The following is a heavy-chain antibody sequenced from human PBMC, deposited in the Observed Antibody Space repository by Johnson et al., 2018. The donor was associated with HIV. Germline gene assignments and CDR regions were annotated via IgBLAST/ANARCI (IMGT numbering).Heavy chain of an antibody. CDR3: ARNRITMVQMTSHDVFDI. J-gene: IGHJ3*02. Sequence: VQLVESGGGVVRPGGSLRLSCAASGFTFDDYGMSWVRQTPGKGLEWVSGINWNGGGTAYADSVKGRFTISRDNAKNSLYLQMNSLRAEDTAVYYCARNRITMVQMTSHDVFDIWGQGTMVTVSS. D-gene: IGHD3-10*01. V-gene: IGHV3-20*04. CDR2: INWNGGGT. CDR1: GFTFDDYG.